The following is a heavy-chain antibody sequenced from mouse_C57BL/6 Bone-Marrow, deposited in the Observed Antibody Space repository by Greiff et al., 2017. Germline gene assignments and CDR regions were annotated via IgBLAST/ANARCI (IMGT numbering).Heavy chain of an antibody. D-gene: IGHD2-10*01. CDR2: IRSKSNNYAT. CDR1: GFSFNTYA. V-gene: IGHV10-1*01. J-gene: IGHJ4*01. Sequence: EVQVVESGGGLVQPKGSLKLSCAASGFSFNTYAMNWVRQAPGKGLEWVARIRSKSNNYATYYADSVKDRFTISRDDSESMLYLQMNNLKTEDTAMYYCVRQDPTNAMDYWGQGTSVTVSS. CDR3: VRQDPTNAMDY.